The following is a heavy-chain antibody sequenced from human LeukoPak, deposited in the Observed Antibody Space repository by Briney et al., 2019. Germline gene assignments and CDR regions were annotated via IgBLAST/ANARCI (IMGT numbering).Heavy chain of an antibody. D-gene: IGHD3-3*01. CDR2: IIPIFRTA. V-gene: IGHV1-69*13. Sequence: SVKVSCKASGGTFSSYAISWVRQAPGQGLEWMGGIIPIFRTANYAQKIQGRVTITADESTSTAYMELSSLRSEDTAVYYCARAKNDFWSGYYTGKVGMDVWGQGTTVTVSS. CDR3: ARAKNDFWSGYYTGKVGMDV. J-gene: IGHJ6*02. CDR1: GGTFSSYA.